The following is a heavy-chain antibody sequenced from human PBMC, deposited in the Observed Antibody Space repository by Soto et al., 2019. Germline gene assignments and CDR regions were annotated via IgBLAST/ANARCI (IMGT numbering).Heavy chain of an antibody. CDR2: IYSGGST. CDR3: AREGMYYDILPSPPLYYGMVV. V-gene: IGHV3-66*01. Sequence: PGGSLRLSCAASGFTVSSNYMSWVRQAPGKGLEWVSVIYSGGSTYYADSVKGRFTISRDNSKNTLYLQMNSLRAEDTAVYYCAREGMYYDILPSPPLYYGMVVWGQGTTVTVSS. CDR1: GFTVSSNY. J-gene: IGHJ6*02. D-gene: IGHD3-9*01.